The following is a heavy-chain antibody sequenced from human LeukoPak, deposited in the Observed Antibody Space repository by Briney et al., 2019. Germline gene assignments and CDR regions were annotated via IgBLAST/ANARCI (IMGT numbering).Heavy chain of an antibody. CDR2: ISGTSTYT. CDR3: ARVCGGDCYTPFDF. J-gene: IGHJ4*02. V-gene: IGHV3-11*06. Sequence: KSGGSLRLSCAASGFTFSDYYMSWIRQAPGKGLEWVSYISGTSTYTNYADSLKGRFAISRDNAQNSLFLHMNSLRAEDTAVYYLARVCGGDCYTPFDFWGQGTRVSVSS. D-gene: IGHD2-21*02. CDR1: GFTFSDYY.